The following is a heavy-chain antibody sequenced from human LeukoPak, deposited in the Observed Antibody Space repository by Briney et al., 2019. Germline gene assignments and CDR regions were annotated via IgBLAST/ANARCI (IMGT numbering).Heavy chain of an antibody. CDR1: GYTFTGYY. J-gene: IGHJ4*02. CDR2: INPNSGGT. CDR3: ARVRLPGYSSGWYWMDTDY. V-gene: IGHV1-2*02. D-gene: IGHD6-19*01. Sequence: ASVKVSCKASGYTFTGYYMHWVRQAPGQGLEWMGWINPNSGGTNYAQTFQGRVTMTRDTSISTAYMELSRLRSDDTAVYYCARVRLPGYSSGWYWMDTDYWGQGTLVTVSS.